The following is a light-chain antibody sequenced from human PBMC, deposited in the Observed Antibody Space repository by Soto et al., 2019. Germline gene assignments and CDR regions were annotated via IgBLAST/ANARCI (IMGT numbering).Light chain of an antibody. J-gene: IGLJ1*01. CDR2: EVT. Sequence: HSVLTKPASVSGFPGQSIAISCTGTSSDVGSYDYVSWYQQHPDKAPKLMIYEVTQRPSGVSNRFSGSKSGNTASLTISGLQAEDEADYYCSSHTSVNTRVFGTGTKVTVL. V-gene: IGLV2-14*01. CDR1: SSDVGSYDY. CDR3: SSHTSVNTRV.